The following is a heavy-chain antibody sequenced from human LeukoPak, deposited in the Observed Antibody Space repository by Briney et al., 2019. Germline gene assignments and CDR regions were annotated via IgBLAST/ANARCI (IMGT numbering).Heavy chain of an antibody. J-gene: IGHJ3*02. CDR3: ARDPSIPFFRISPDAFDI. CDR2: INSDGSST. V-gene: IGHV3-74*01. CDR1: GFTFSSYW. D-gene: IGHD3-3*02. Sequence: GGSLRLSCAASGFTFSSYWMHWVRQAPGKGLVWVSRINSDGSSTSYADSVKGRFTISRDNAKNTLYLQMNSLRAEDTAVYYCARDPSIPFFRISPDAFDIWGQGTMVTVSS.